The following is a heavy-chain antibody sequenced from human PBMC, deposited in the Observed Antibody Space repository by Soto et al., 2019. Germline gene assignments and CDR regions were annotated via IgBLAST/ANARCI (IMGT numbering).Heavy chain of an antibody. CDR1: GRIYSHAC. V-gene: IGHV3-15*07. Sequence: PAGCQRHFCAVAGRIYSHACLNCVPHTPRQRLESAARVKSKIHGGTTDFAASVKGRFAISRDDSISMAFMRMNSLKIEDTAVYYFTTDSYITVTPVRLDYWGHGTLVTVSS. J-gene: IGHJ4*01. CDR3: TTDSYITVTPVRLDY. D-gene: IGHD4-4*01. CDR2: VKSKIHGGTT.